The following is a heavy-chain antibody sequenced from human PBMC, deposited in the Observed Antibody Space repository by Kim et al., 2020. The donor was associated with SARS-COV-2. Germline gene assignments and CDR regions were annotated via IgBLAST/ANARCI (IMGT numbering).Heavy chain of an antibody. CDR3: TTYYDFWSGYYRYYYYGMDV. Sequence: GGSLRLSCAASGFTFSNAWMSWVRQAPGKGLEWVGRIKSKTDGGTTDYAAPVKGRFTISRDDSKNTLYLQMNSLKTEYTAVYYCTTYYDFWSGYYRYYYYGMDVWGQGTTVTASS. CDR2: IKSKTDGGTT. CDR1: GFTFSNAW. J-gene: IGHJ6*02. V-gene: IGHV3-15*01. D-gene: IGHD3-3*01.